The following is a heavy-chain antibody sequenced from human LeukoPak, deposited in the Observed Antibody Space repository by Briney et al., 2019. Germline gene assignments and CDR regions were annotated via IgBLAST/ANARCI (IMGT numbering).Heavy chain of an antibody. J-gene: IGHJ3*02. V-gene: IGHV4-59*11. CDR2: IYYNGAT. CDR3: ARYLVFGSSGFDDALHI. Sequence: SETLSLTCTVSGDSISPHYWIWVRQPPGKGLEWLGYIYYNGATGYNPSVKSRVTFSVDTSKNQFSLNLRFVTAADTAVYYCARYLVFGSSGFDDALHIWGQGTVVTVSP. CDR1: GDSISPHY. D-gene: IGHD3-22*01.